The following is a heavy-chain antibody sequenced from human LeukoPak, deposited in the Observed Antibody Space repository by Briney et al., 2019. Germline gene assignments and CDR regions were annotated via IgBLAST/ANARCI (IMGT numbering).Heavy chain of an antibody. J-gene: IGHJ4*02. CDR2: ISGSGGTT. Sequence: GGSLRLSCATSGFTFSSYAMSWVRQAPGKGLEWVSAISGSGGTTHYADSVKGRFTISRDNSKNTLSLQMNSLRAEDTAVYYCAKDGYYESSGYSYFDYWGQGTLVTVSS. CDR3: AKDGYYESSGYSYFDY. V-gene: IGHV3-23*01. D-gene: IGHD3-22*01. CDR1: GFTFSSYA.